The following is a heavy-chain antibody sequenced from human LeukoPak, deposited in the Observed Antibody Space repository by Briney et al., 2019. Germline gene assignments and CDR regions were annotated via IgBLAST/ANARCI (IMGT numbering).Heavy chain of an antibody. CDR2: IIHIFGTA. Sequence: ASVKVSCKASGGTFSSYAISWVRQAPGQGLEWMGRIIHIFGTANYAQKFQGRVTITTDESTSTAYMELSSLRSEDTAVYYCARPRERVVVRPYYYYYMDVWGKGTTVTVSS. CDR3: ARPRERVVVRPYYYYYMDV. V-gene: IGHV1-69*05. CDR1: GGTFSSYA. D-gene: IGHD3-10*01. J-gene: IGHJ6*03.